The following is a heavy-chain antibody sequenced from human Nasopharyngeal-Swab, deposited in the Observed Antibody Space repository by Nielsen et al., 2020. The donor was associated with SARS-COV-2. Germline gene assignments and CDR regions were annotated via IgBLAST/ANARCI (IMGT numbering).Heavy chain of an antibody. V-gene: IGHV3-23*01. CDR2: ISGSGGST. J-gene: IGHJ5*02. CDR1: GFTFSSYA. Sequence: LKISCAASGFTFSSYAMSWVRQAPGKGLEWVSAISGSGGSTYYADSVKGRFTISRDNSKNTLYLQMNSLRAEDTAVYYCAKDPDYSNLNWFDPWGQGTLVTVSS. D-gene: IGHD4-11*01. CDR3: AKDPDYSNLNWFDP.